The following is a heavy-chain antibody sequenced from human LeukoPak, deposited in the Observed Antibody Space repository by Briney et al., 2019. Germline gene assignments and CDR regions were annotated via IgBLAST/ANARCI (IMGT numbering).Heavy chain of an antibody. CDR3: ASSIMITFGGVIAEGAFDI. J-gene: IGHJ3*02. Sequence: ASVKVSCKASGYTFTSYYMHWVRQAPGQGREWMGWISAYNGNTNYAQKLQGRVTMTTDTSTGTAYMELRSLRSDDTAVYYCASSIMITFGGVIAEGAFDIWGQGTMVTVSS. V-gene: IGHV1-18*04. CDR2: ISAYNGNT. CDR1: GYTFTSYY. D-gene: IGHD3-16*02.